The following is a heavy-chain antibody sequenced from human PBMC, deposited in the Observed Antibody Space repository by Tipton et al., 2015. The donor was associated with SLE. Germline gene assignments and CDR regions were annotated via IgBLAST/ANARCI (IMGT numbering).Heavy chain of an antibody. V-gene: IGHV4-34*01. J-gene: IGHJ4*02. Sequence: LRLSCTVSGGSISSYYWSWIRQPPGKGLEWIGEINHSGSTNYNPSLKSRVTISVDTSKNQFSLKLSSVTAADTAVYYCARANCSGGSCYSDYWGQGTLVTVSS. CDR1: GGSISSYY. D-gene: IGHD2-15*01. CDR2: INHSGST. CDR3: ARANCSGGSCYSDY.